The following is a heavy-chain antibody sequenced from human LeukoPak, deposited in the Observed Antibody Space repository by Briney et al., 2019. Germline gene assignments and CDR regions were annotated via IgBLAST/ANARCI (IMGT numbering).Heavy chain of an antibody. CDR3: ARVSTNGVYNWFDP. CDR1: GGSINNYY. Sequence: SETLSLTCTVSGGSINNYYWTWIRQPPGKGLEWIGYIYYSGNTIYNPSLKSRVTISVDTSTNQFSLNLSSVTAADTAVYYCARVSTNGVYNWFDPWGQGTLVTVSS. CDR2: IYYSGNT. J-gene: IGHJ5*02. V-gene: IGHV4-59*01. D-gene: IGHD2-8*01.